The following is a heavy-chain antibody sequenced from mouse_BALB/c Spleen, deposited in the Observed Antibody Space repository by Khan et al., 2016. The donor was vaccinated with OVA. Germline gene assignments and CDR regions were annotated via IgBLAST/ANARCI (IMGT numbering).Heavy chain of an antibody. CDR1: GYTLTNYG. CDR3: ARSNGNYWFAY. J-gene: IGHJ3*01. Sequence: QIQLVQSGPELKKPGETVKNSCKASGYTLTNYGMNWVKQAPGKGLKWMGWIKTYTGEPTYAEDFKGRIAFSLETSASTAYLQINNLKNEDTATYFCARSNGNYWFAYWGQGTLVTVSA. V-gene: IGHV9-3-1*01. D-gene: IGHD2-1*01. CDR2: IKTYTGEP.